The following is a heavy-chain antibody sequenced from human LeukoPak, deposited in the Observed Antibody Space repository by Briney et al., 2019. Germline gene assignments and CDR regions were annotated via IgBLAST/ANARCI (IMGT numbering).Heavy chain of an antibody. CDR1: GGSISSYY. CDR2: IYYSGST. V-gene: IGHV4-59*01. J-gene: IGHJ4*02. Sequence: SETLSLTCTVSGGSISSYYWSWIRQPPGKGLEWIGYIYYSGSTNYNPSLKSRVTISVDTSKSQFSLKLSSVTAADTAVYYCARDGRRYDSSGYYYDYWGQGTLVTVSS. CDR3: ARDGRRYDSSGYYYDY. D-gene: IGHD3-22*01.